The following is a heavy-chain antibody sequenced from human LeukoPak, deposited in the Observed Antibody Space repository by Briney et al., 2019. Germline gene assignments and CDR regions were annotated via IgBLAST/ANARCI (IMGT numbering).Heavy chain of an antibody. Sequence: ASVKVSCMASGGTFSSYTISWVRQAPGQGLEWMGRIIPILGIANYAQKFQGRVTITADKSTSTAYMELSSLRSEDTAVYYCARDIAYYDSSGGPNWFDPWGQGTLVTVSS. CDR1: GGTFSSYT. D-gene: IGHD3-22*01. CDR3: ARDIAYYDSSGGPNWFDP. V-gene: IGHV1-69*04. J-gene: IGHJ5*02. CDR2: IIPILGIA.